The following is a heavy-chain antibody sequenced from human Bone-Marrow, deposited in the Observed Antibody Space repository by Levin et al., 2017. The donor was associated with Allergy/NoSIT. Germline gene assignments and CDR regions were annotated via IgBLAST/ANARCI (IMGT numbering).Heavy chain of an antibody. V-gene: IGHV3-74*01. Sequence: QSGGSLRLSCGASGFTFGSYWMHWFRQGPGKGLVWVSRITSDGSSTIYAESVKGRFTVSRDNARNTLYLQMNSLRAEDTAVYHCARDGAGVIPIDLWGQGTLVTVSS. J-gene: IGHJ5*02. D-gene: IGHD2-2*02. CDR1: GFTFGSYW. CDR3: ARDGAGVIPIDL. CDR2: ITSDGSST.